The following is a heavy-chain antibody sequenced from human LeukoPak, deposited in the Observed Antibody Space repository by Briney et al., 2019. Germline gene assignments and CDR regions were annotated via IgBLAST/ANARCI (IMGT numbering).Heavy chain of an antibody. CDR3: ARSITMVRGGPFLDY. V-gene: IGHV4-59*12. D-gene: IGHD3-10*01. J-gene: IGHJ4*02. CDR2: IYYSGST. CDR1: GGSISSYY. Sequence: PSETLSLTCTVSGGSISSYYWSWIRQPPGKGLEWIGYIYYSGSTNYNPSLKSRVTISVDTSKNQFSLKLSSVTAADTAVYYCARSITMVRGGPFLDYWGQGTLVTVSS.